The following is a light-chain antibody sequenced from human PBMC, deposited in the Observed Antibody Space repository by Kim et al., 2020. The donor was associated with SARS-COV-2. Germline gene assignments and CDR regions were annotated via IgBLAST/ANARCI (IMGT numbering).Light chain of an antibody. CDR2: GKN. CDR3: NSRDTSVHHL. J-gene: IGLJ2*01. V-gene: IGLV3-19*01. CDR1: SLRNYY. Sequence: SSELTQDPAVSVALGQTVRLTCQGDSLRNYYAAWYQQKPGQAPILVLYGKNNRPSGVPDRFSGSNSGDTASLTITGAQAEDEADYYCNSRDTSVHHLFGGGTQLTVL.